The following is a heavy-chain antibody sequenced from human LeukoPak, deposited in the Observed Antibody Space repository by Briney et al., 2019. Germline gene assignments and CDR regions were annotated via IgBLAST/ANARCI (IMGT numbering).Heavy chain of an antibody. Sequence: QAGGSLRLSCAASGFTFDDYAMHWVRQAPGKGLEWVSGISWNSGSIGYADSVKGRFTISRDNAKNSLYLQMNSLRAEDMALYYCAKGGSIALQAFIDYWGQGTLVTVSS. CDR3: AKGGSIALQAFIDY. V-gene: IGHV3-9*03. J-gene: IGHJ4*02. D-gene: IGHD6-6*01. CDR1: GFTFDDYA. CDR2: ISWNSGSI.